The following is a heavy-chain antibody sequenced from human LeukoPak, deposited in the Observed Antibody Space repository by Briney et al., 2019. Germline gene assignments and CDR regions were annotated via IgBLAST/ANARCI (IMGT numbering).Heavy chain of an antibody. Sequence: SETLSLTCAVYGGSFSGYYWSWIRQPPGKGLEWIGEINHSGSTNYNPSLKSRVTISVDTSKNQFSLKLSSVTAADTAVYYCARRKVGAPPPPLGAAPNFDYWGQGTLVTVSS. J-gene: IGHJ4*02. CDR1: GGSFSGYY. D-gene: IGHD1-26*01. CDR3: ARRKVGAPPPPLGAAPNFDY. CDR2: INHSGST. V-gene: IGHV4-34*01.